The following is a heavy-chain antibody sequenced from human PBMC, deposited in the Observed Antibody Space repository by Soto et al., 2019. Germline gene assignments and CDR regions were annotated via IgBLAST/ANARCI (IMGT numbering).Heavy chain of an antibody. V-gene: IGHV1-3*05. D-gene: IGHD2-15*01. J-gene: IGHJ5*02. CDR2: INAGNGNT. Sequence: QVQLVQSGAEEKKPGASVKVSCKASGYTFTSYAMHWVRQAPGQRLEWMGWINAGNGNTKYSQKLQGRVTITRDTTASTAYRELSSLRCEATAVYYWARVGPPADPWGQGTLVTVPS. CDR3: ARVGPPADP. CDR1: GYTFTSYA.